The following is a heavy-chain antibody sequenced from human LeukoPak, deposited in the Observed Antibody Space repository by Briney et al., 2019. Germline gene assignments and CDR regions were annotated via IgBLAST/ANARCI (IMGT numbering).Heavy chain of an antibody. CDR1: GSYW. D-gene: IGHD6-13*01. V-gene: IGHV3-74*01. CDR2: INSDGSWT. J-gene: IGHJ4*02. Sequence: GGSLRLSCAASGSYWMHWVRQAPGKGLVWVSHINSDGSWTSYADSVKGRFTISKDNAKNTVYLQMNSLRAEDTAVYYCARPQSSSWYAYYFDYWGQGTLVTVSS. CDR3: ARPQSSSWYAYYFDY.